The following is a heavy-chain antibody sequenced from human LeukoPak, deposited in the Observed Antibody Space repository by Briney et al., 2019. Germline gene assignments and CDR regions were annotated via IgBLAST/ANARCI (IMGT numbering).Heavy chain of an antibody. CDR1: GYTFTGYY. D-gene: IGHD6-19*01. CDR2: INPNSGGT. V-gene: IGHV1-2*02. Sequence: ASVTVSCKASGYTFTGYYMHWVRQAPGQGLEWMGWINPNSGGTNYAQKFQGRVTMTRDTSISTAYMELSRLRSDDTAVYYCARAVAGTDWFDPWGQGTLVTVSS. J-gene: IGHJ5*02. CDR3: ARAVAGTDWFDP.